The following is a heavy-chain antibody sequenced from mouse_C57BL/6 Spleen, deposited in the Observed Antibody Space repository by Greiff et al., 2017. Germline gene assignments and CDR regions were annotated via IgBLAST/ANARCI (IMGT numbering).Heavy chain of an antibody. D-gene: IGHD2-9*01. CDR2: IHPNSGST. CDR3: VPYYGYDGGFAS. CDR1: GYTFTSYW. Sequence: VQLQQPGAELVKPGASVKLSCKASGYTFTSYWMHWVKQRPGQGLEWIGMIHPNSGSTNYNEKFQSKATLTVDKSSSPAYMQLSSLTSEDSAVYYCVPYYGYDGGFASWGQGLLVTV. V-gene: IGHV1-64*01. J-gene: IGHJ3*01.